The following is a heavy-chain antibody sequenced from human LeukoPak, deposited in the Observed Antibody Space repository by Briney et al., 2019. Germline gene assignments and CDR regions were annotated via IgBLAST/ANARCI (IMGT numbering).Heavy chain of an antibody. V-gene: IGHV3-7*01. CDR1: GFTFSSYW. CDR3: ARDKTRGLGYSYSKSGNYFDY. D-gene: IGHD5-18*01. J-gene: IGHJ4*02. CDR2: IKQDGCEK. Sequence: GGSLSLSCAASGFTFSSYWMSWVRQAPGKGLEWVANIKQDGCEKYYADSVKGRFTISRDNAKNSLYLQMNSLRAEDTAVYSCARDKTRGLGYSYSKSGNYFDYWGQGTLVTVSS.